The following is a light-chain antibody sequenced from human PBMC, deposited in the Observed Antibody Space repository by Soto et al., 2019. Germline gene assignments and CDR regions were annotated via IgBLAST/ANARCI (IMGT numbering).Light chain of an antibody. CDR1: SSNIGSHD. J-gene: IGLJ2*01. Sequence: QSVLTQPPSVSAAPGQKVTISCSGSSSNIGSHDVSWYQHLPGTAPKLLIYDSNKRPSGIPDRFSGSKSVTSATLDITGLQTGDEADYYCGTWDNSLSAGVFGGGTKLTVL. CDR3: GTWDNSLSAGV. CDR2: DSN. V-gene: IGLV1-51*01.